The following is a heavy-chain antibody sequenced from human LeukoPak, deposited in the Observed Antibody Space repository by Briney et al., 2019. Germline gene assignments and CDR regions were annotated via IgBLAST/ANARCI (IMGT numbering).Heavy chain of an antibody. CDR1: GASISDYY. V-gene: IGHV4-59*01. D-gene: IGHD3-10*01. CDR2: IFYSGST. J-gene: IGHJ6*02. Sequence: PSETLSLTCTVAGASISDYYWSWIRQPPGKGLEWIGLIFYSGSTNYNPSLKSRVTISVDTSKNQFSLKLSSVTAADTAVYYCARVYYGSGSTGYGMDVWGQGTTVTVSS. CDR3: ARVYYGSGSTGYGMDV.